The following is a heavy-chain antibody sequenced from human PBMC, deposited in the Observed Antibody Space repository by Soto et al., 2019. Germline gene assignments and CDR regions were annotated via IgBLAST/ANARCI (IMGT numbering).Heavy chain of an antibody. CDR2: ISGSGGTT. D-gene: IGHD3-10*01. CDR3: AKRYGSGRQFDY. CDR1: GFTFSSHA. J-gene: IGHJ4*02. V-gene: IGHV3-23*01. Sequence: EVQLLESGGGLVQPGGSLRLSCAASGFTFSSHAMSWVRQAPGKGLEWVSAISGSGGTTYYADSVKGRSTISRDNSKNTLYLEMNSLRAEDTAVYYCAKRYGSGRQFDYWGQGTLATVSS.